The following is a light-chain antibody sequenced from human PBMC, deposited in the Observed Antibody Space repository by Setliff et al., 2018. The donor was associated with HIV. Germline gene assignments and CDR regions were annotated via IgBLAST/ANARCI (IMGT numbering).Light chain of an antibody. CDR2: EVI. J-gene: IGLJ2*01. V-gene: IGLV2-8*01. CDR1: TSDVGAYNY. CDR3: SSYAANSIL. Sequence: QSVLTQPPSASGSPGQSVTISCPGTTSDVGAYNYVSWYQQHPGKAPKLLIYEVIKRSSGVPDRFSGSKSGNTASLIVSGLQAEDEADYYCSSYAANSILFGGGTKVTVL.